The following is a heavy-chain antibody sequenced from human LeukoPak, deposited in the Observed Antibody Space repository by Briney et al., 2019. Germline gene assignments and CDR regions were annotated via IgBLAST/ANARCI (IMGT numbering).Heavy chain of an antibody. D-gene: IGHD2-2*01. CDR3: AKAVVIVPTATPFDY. Sequence: GGSLRLSCAASGFTFSSYNMNWVRQAPGKGLEWVSSISSSSNYIYYADSLKGRFTISRDNAKNSLSLQMNSLRAEDTAVYYCAKAVVIVPTATPFDYWGQGTLVTVSS. CDR2: ISSSSNYI. J-gene: IGHJ4*02. V-gene: IGHV3-21*01. CDR1: GFTFSSYN.